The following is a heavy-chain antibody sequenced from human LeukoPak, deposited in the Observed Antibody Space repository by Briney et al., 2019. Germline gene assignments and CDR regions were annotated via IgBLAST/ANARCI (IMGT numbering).Heavy chain of an antibody. J-gene: IGHJ5*02. CDR3: AREYGFGEVDP. CDR2: IYYSGST. D-gene: IGHD3-10*01. V-gene: IGHV4-59*01. CDR1: GGSISSYY. Sequence: SETLSPTCTVSGGSISSYYWSWIRQPPGKGLEWIGYIYYSGSTNYNPSLKSRVTISVDTSKNQFSLKLSSVTAADTAVYYCAREYGFGEVDPWGQGTLVTVSS.